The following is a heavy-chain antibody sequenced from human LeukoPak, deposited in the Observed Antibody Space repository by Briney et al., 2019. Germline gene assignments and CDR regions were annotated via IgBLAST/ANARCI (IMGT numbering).Heavy chain of an antibody. CDR3: ARGTDTAMASANGMDV. CDR2: IYSSGST. J-gene: IGHJ6*02. Sequence: PSETLSLTCTVSGGSISSSYYYWGWIRQPPGKGLEWIGSIYSSGSTYYNPSLKSRVTISVDTTKNQFSLKLSSVTAADTAVYYCARGTDTAMASANGMDVWGQGTTVTVSS. V-gene: IGHV4-39*07. CDR1: GGSISSSYYY. D-gene: IGHD5-18*01.